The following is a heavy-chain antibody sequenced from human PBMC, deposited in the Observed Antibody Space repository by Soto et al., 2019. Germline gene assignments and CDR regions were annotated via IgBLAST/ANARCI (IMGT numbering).Heavy chain of an antibody. CDR2: INHSGST. V-gene: IGHV4-34*01. J-gene: IGHJ2*01. CDR3: ARGVVVPAATTRYWYFDI. Sequence: SETLSLTCAVYGGSFSGYYWSWIRQPPGKGLEWIGEINHSGSTNYNPSLKSRVTISVDTSKNQFSLKLSSVTAADTAVYYCARGVVVPAATTRYWYFDIWGRGTLVTVSS. CDR1: GGSFSGYY. D-gene: IGHD2-2*01.